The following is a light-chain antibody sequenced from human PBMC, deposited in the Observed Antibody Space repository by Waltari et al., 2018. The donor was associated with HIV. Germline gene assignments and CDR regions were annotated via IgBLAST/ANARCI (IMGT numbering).Light chain of an antibody. CDR1: SSDAGLYSF. CDR2: DVS. V-gene: IGLV2-14*03. Sequence: QSALTQPASVSGSPGQSITISCTGTSSDAGLYSFVSWYQQHPGKAPRLMIYDVSNRPSGGSNRFSGSKSGDTASLTISGLQAEDEADYYCSSYTSSSIRVFGTGTKVTVL. CDR3: SSYTSSSIRV. J-gene: IGLJ1*01.